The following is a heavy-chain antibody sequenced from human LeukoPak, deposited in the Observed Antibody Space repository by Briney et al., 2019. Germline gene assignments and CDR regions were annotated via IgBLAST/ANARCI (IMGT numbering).Heavy chain of an antibody. Sequence: GGSLRLSCAASGFTVSNNYMSWVRQAPGKGLELVSDIYSGGSTYYADSVKGRFTISRDNSKNTLYLQMNSLRAEDTAVYYCARRLGDAFDIWGQGTMVTVSS. CDR2: IYSGGST. CDR1: GFTVSNNY. CDR3: ARRLGDAFDI. J-gene: IGHJ3*02. V-gene: IGHV3-66*01.